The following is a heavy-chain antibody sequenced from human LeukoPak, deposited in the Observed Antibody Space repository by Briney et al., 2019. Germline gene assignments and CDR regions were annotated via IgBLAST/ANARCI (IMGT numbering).Heavy chain of an antibody. CDR1: GYIFTYYW. CDR3: ARRSAAAPDY. V-gene: IGHV5-51*01. CDR2: NYPGDSDT. Sequence: KVGASLKIPCTASGYIFTYYWIGWVRQMPGKVLEWMGINYPGDSDTRYSTSFPGQVIISADTSISTAYLQWSSLKASDTAMYYCARRSAAAPDYWGQGTLVTVSS. J-gene: IGHJ4*02. D-gene: IGHD6-25*01.